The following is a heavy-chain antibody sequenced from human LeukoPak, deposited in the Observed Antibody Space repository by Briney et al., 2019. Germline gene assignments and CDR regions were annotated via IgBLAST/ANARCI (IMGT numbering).Heavy chain of an antibody. CDR3: AGATVTTFYGY. CDR1: GDSISSYY. Sequence: SETLSLTCIVSGDSISSYYWSWIRQPPGKGLGWIGYISYSGYTIYNPSLKSRVTISVNTSNNQFSLKLNSVTAADTAAYYCAGATVTTFYGYWGQGTLVTVSS. D-gene: IGHD4-17*01. CDR2: ISYSGYT. V-gene: IGHV4-59*01. J-gene: IGHJ4*02.